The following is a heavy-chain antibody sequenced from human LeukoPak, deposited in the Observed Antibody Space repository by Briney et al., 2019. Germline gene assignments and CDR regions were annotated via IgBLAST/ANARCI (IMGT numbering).Heavy chain of an antibody. J-gene: IGHJ6*02. CDR3: ARNNGMDV. Sequence: GGSLRLSCAASGFALSSHWMTWVGQVPGRGPEWVANVNRDGSETYYLDSVKGRFTISKDNAKNSLYLQMNSLRAEDTALYHCARNNGMDVWGQGTTVIVSS. CDR2: VNRDGSET. V-gene: IGHV3-7*03. CDR1: GFALSSHW.